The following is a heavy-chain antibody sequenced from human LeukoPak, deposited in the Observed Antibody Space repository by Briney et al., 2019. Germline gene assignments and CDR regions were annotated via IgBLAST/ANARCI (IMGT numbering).Heavy chain of an antibody. CDR1: GYTFTSYG. D-gene: IGHD1-7*01. CDR3: ARAHVGYNWNYGYFDY. Sequence: GASVKVSCKASGYTFTSYGISWVRQAPGQGLEWMGWISAYNGNTNYAQKLQGRVTMTTDTSTSTAYMELRSLRSDDTAVYYCARAHVGYNWNYGYFDYWGQGTLVTVSS. V-gene: IGHV1-18*01. J-gene: IGHJ4*02. CDR2: ISAYNGNT.